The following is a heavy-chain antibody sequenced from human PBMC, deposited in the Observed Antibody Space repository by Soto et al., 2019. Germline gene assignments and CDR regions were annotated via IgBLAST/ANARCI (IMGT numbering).Heavy chain of an antibody. CDR3: ARDGDIVVVPAAIPYNWFDP. V-gene: IGHV1-46*01. Sequence: QVQLVQSGAEVKKPGASVKVSCKASGYTFTSYYMHWVRQAPGQGLEWMGIINPSGGSTSYAQKFQGRVSMTRDTSTSTAYMELSSLRSEDTAVYYCARDGDIVVVPAAIPYNWFDPWGQGTLVTVSS. CDR2: INPSGGST. CDR1: GYTFTSYY. J-gene: IGHJ5*02. D-gene: IGHD2-2*01.